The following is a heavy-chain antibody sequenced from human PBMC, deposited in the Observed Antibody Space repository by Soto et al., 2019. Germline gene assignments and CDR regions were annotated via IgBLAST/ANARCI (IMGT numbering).Heavy chain of an antibody. CDR3: ARDGVAYCGGDCYS. CDR2: IYYSGST. Sequence: PSETLSLTCTVSGGSISSGDYYWGWIRQPPGKGLEWIGYIYYSGSTYYNPSLKSRVTMSLDTSKNQFSLKLSSVTAADTAVYYCARDGVAYCGGDCYSWGQGTLVTVSS. V-gene: IGHV4-30-4*01. CDR1: GGSISSGDYY. J-gene: IGHJ5*02. D-gene: IGHD2-21*02.